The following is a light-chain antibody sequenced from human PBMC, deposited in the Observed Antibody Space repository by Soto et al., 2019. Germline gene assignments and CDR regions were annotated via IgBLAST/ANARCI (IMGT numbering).Light chain of an antibody. J-gene: IGKJ2*01. Sequence: DIVLTQSPATLSLSPGDRVTLSCRASQTVGRFLSWYQHSPGQGPRLLVYDASNRATGVPARFSGSGSETEFTLTISSLEPEDFAVYYCQQYNNWPPNTFGQGTKLEIK. CDR2: DAS. CDR1: QTVGRF. CDR3: QQYNNWPPNT. V-gene: IGKV3-11*01.